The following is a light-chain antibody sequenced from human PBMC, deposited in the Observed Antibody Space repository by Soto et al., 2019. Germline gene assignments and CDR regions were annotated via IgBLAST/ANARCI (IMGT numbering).Light chain of an antibody. J-gene: IGKJ2*01. CDR3: QQLDSYPRT. CDR2: AAS. V-gene: IGKV1-9*01. Sequence: IQVTQSPSSLSASVGDRVTITCRASQAINNYLAWYQQKPGKAPNLLIYAASTLQSGVPSRFSGSASGTEFTLTISSLQPEDFATYYCQQLDSYPRTFGQGTKVDIK. CDR1: QAINNY.